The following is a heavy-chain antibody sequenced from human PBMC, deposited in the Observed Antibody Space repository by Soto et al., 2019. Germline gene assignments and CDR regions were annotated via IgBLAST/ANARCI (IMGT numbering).Heavy chain of an antibody. V-gene: IGHV1-2*02. D-gene: IGHD6-19*01. CDR3: ARGSSGWPYYYYYGMDV. J-gene: IGHJ6*02. CDR1: GYTFTGYY. CDR2: INPNSGGT. Sequence: ASVKVSCKATGYTFTGYYMHWVRQAPGQGLEWMGWINPNSGGTNYAQKFQGRVTMTRDTSISTAYMELSRLRSDDTAVYYCARGSSGWPYYYYYGMDVWGQGTTVTVSS.